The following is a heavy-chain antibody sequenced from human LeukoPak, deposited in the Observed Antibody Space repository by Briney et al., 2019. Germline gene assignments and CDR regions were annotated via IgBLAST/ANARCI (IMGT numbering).Heavy chain of an antibody. V-gene: IGHV3-21*01. CDR1: GFTFSSYS. CDR3: ARVPIRYGGYAPYYYYGMDV. J-gene: IGHJ6*02. D-gene: IGHD5-12*01. CDR2: ISSSSSNI. Sequence: GGPLRLSCAASGFTFSSYSMNWVRQAPGKGLEWVSSISSSSSNIYYADAVKGRFTISRDNAKNSLYLQMNSMRAEDTAVYYCARVPIRYGGYAPYYYYGMDVWGQGTTVTVSS.